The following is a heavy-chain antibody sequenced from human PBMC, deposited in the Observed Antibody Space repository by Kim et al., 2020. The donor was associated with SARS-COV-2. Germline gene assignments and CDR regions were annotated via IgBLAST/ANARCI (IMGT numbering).Heavy chain of an antibody. CDR3: AIFGVDGYYGMDV. D-gene: IGHD3-3*01. J-gene: IGHJ6*02. Sequence: YAVSVKSRITINPDTSKNQFSLQLNSVTPEDTAVYYCAIFGVDGYYGMDVWGQGTTVTVSS. V-gene: IGHV6-1*01.